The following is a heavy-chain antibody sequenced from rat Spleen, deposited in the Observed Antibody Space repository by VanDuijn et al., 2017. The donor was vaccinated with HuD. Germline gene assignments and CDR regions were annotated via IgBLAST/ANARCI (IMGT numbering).Heavy chain of an antibody. CDR2: ISYSGTI. J-gene: IGHJ3*01. V-gene: IGHV3-1*01. Sequence: EVQLQESGPGLVKPSQSLSLTCSVTGYSITSNYWGWIRKFPGNKMEWMAYISYSGTIGYNPSLKSRVSITRDTSKNQFFLHLNSITTEDTATYYCTTGGSYWGQGTLVTVS. D-gene: IGHD1-11*01. CDR3: TTGGSY. CDR1: GYSITSNY.